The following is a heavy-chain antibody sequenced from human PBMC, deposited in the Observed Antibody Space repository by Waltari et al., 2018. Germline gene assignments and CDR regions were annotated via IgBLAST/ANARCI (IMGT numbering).Heavy chain of an antibody. J-gene: IGHJ6*03. D-gene: IGHD5-12*01. Sequence: QVQLQQWGAGLLKPSETLSLTCAVYGGSFSGYYWSWIRKPPGQGLEWIGEITHSGSTNYNPSLKSRVTISVDTSKNQFSLKLSSVTAADTAVYYCARGAYSGYPHYYYYYYYMDVWGKGTTVTVSS. V-gene: IGHV4-34*01. CDR2: ITHSGST. CDR3: ARGAYSGYPHYYYYYYYMDV. CDR1: GGSFSGYY.